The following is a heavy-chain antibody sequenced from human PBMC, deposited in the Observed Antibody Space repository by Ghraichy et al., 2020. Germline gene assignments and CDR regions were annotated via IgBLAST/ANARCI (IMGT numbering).Heavy chain of an antibody. D-gene: IGHD2-2*02. V-gene: IGHV1-18*01. CDR1: GYSFSSFG. Sequence: ASVKVSCKASGYSFSSFGISWVRQAPGQGLEWMGWFSAYNRNTDYAQKFQGRVTMTTDTSTSTAYLELRSLRSDDTAVYYCARCLGTRCNNFDSWGQGTLVTVSS. J-gene: IGHJ4*02. CDR3: ARCLGTRCNNFDS. CDR2: FSAYNRNT.